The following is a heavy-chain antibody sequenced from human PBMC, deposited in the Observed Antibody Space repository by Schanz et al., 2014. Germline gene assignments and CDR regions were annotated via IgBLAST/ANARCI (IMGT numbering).Heavy chain of an antibody. J-gene: IGHJ6*02. Sequence: PASGFTVRSNYMSWVRQAPGKGLEWVSVIYGGGITYYADSVKGRFTISRDSSRNTLYLQMNSLRAEDTAVYYCVKDLQRELLRDDHYYGMDVWGQGTTVTVSS. V-gene: IGHV3-66*01. D-gene: IGHD1-26*01. CDR2: IYGGGIT. CDR1: GFTVRSNY. CDR3: VKDLQRELLRDDHYYGMDV.